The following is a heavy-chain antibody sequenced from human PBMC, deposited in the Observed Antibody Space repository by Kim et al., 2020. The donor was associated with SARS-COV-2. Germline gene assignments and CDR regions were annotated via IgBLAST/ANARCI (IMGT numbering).Heavy chain of an antibody. CDR1: GFTFDDYA. CDR3: AKSVNEVPCLGFDY. V-gene: IGHV3-9*01. J-gene: IGHJ4*02. CDR2: ISWNSGSI. Sequence: GGSLRLSCAASGFTFDDYAMHWVRQAPGKGLEWVSGISWNSGSIGYSDSVKGRFTISRDNAKNSLYLQMNSLRAEDTALYYCAKSVNEVPCLGFDYWGQGPLVTLSS. D-gene: IGHD2-2*01.